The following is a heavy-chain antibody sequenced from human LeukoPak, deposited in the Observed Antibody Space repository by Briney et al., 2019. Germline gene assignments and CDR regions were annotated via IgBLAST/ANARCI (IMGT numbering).Heavy chain of an antibody. CDR1: GFTFSSYS. CDR3: ARELRVKSYDSSGRHY. V-gene: IGHV3-48*01. Sequence: GGSLRLSCAASGFTFSSYSMNWVRQAPGKGLEWVSYTSSSSSTIYYADSVKGRFTISRDNAKNSLYLQMNSLRAEDTAVYYCARELRVKSYDSSGRHYWGQGTLVTVSS. CDR2: TSSSSSTI. D-gene: IGHD3-22*01. J-gene: IGHJ4*02.